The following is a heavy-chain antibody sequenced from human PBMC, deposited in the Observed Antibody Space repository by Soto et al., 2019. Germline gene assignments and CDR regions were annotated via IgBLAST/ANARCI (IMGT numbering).Heavy chain of an antibody. D-gene: IGHD6-13*01. CDR1: GFTFSSYG. V-gene: IGHV3-30*18. CDR3: AKDLAAAGTSGY. J-gene: IGHJ4*02. CDR2: ISYDGSNK. Sequence: GESLKISCAASGFTFSSYGMHWVRQAPGKGLEWVAVISYDGSNKYYADSVKGRFTISRDNSKNTLYLQMNSLRAEDTAVYYCAKDLAAAGTSGYWGQGTLVTVSS.